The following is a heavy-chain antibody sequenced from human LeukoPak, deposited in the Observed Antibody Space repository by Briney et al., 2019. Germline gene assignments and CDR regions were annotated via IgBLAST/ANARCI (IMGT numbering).Heavy chain of an antibody. V-gene: IGHV4-4*07. CDR1: GDSINSFY. CDR2: IYTSGST. CDR3: TILGATNAFDI. J-gene: IGHJ3*02. Sequence: PSETLSLTCTVSGDSINSFYWSWIRQPAGKGLEWIGRIYTSGSTNYSPSLKSRVTMSVDTSKNQFSLKLSSVIAADTAVYYCTILGATNAFDIWGQGTMVTVSS. D-gene: IGHD1-26*01.